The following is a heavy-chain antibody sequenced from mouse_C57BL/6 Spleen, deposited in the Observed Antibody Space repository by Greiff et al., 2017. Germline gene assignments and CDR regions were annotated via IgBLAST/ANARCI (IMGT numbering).Heavy chain of an antibody. Sequence: DVKLQESGPGLVKPSQSLSLTCSVTGYSITSGYYWNWIRQFPGNKLEWMGYISYDGSNNYNPSLKNRISITRDTSKNQFFLKLNSVTTEDTATYCCASLYHYYAMDYWGQGTSVTVSS. CDR2: ISYDGSN. J-gene: IGHJ4*01. V-gene: IGHV3-6*01. CDR3: ASLYHYYAMDY. D-gene: IGHD1-1*01. CDR1: GYSITSGYY.